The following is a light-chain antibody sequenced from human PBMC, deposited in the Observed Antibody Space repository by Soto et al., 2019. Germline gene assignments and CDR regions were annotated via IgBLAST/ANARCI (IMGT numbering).Light chain of an antibody. V-gene: IGLV2-8*01. Sequence: QSALTQPPSASGSPGQSVTISCTGTSSDVGRYDYVSWYRQEPGKAPKLIIYEVSKRPSGVPDRFSGSKSGTTASLTVSGLQAEDEANYYCCSFAGNYIYVFGTGTKLTVL. J-gene: IGLJ1*01. CDR2: EVS. CDR3: CSFAGNYIYV. CDR1: SSDVGRYDY.